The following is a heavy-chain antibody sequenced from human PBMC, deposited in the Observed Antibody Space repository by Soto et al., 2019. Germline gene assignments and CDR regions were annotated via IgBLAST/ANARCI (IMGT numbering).Heavy chain of an antibody. CDR3: AKFQEASGLVTSYIDY. Sequence: PGGSLRLSCAASGFTFSSYAMHWVRQAPGTGLEWVSGIGGSGVVMYYADSVKGRFTISRDNSKNALYLQMSSLRVEDTALYFWAKFQEASGLVTSYIDYWGQGTLVTVSS. V-gene: IGHV3-23*01. CDR2: IGGSGVVM. D-gene: IGHD6-25*01. J-gene: IGHJ4*02. CDR1: GFTFSSYA.